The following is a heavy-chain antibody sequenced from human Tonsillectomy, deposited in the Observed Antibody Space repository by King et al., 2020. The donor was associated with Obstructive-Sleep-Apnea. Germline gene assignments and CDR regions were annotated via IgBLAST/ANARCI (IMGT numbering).Heavy chain of an antibody. D-gene: IGHD1-26*01. CDR2: IRNKANHYAT. V-gene: IGHV3-73*01. CDR3: TRDPRDVGASRTPFDY. CDR1: GFTFSDSA. Sequence: QLVQSGGGLVQPGGSLKLSCAASGFTFSDSAMHWVRQGSGKGLEWVGRIRNKANHYATAYAASVKGRFTISRDDSNNTAYLQMNSLKTEDTAVYYWTRDPRDVGASRTPFDYWGQGTLVTVSS. J-gene: IGHJ4*02.